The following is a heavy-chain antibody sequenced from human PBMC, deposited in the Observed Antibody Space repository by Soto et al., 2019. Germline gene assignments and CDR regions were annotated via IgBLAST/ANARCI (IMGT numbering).Heavy chain of an antibody. V-gene: IGHV3-73*01. CDR1: GFTFSGSA. J-gene: IGHJ2*01. Sequence: GGSLRLSCAASGFTFSGSAMHWVRQASGKGLEWVGRIRSKANSYATAYAASVKGRFTISRDDSKNTAYLQMNSLKTEDTAVYYCTRPGRFGSSSDWYFDLCGRGTLGTVSS. D-gene: IGHD6-6*01. CDR3: TRPGRFGSSSDWYFDL. CDR2: IRSKANSYAT.